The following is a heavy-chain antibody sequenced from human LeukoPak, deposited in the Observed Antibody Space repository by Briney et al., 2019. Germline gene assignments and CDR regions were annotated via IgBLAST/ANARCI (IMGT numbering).Heavy chain of an antibody. CDR1: GGSFSGYY. D-gene: IGHD6-13*01. CDR2: INHSGST. V-gene: IGHV4-34*01. J-gene: IGHJ4*02. CDR3: ARRSWYYYNPFDY. Sequence: PSETLSLTCAVYGGSFSGYYWSWIRQPPGKGLEWIGEINHSGSTNYNPSLKSRVTISVDTSKNQFSLKLSSVTAADTAVYYCARRSWYYYNPFDYWGQGTLVTVSS.